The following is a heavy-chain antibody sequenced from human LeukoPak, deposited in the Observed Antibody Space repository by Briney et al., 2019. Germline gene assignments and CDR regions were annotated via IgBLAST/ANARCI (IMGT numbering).Heavy chain of an antibody. CDR1: GYTLTELS. Sequence: VASVKVSCKVSGYTLTELSMHWVRQAPGKGLEWMGGFDPEDGETIYAQKFQGRVTMTEDTSTDTANMELSSLRSEDTAVYYCARELPSPNDHHYFDYWGQGTLVTVSS. CDR3: ARELPSPNDHHYFDY. D-gene: IGHD1-1*01. J-gene: IGHJ4*02. CDR2: FDPEDGET. V-gene: IGHV1-24*01.